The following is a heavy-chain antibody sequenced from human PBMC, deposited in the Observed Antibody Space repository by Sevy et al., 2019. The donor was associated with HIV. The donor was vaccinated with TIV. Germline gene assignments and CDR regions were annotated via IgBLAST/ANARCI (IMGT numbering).Heavy chain of an antibody. CDR1: GFTFNRYW. CDR2: VKQDGSEQ. V-gene: IGHV3-7*01. D-gene: IGHD2-15*01. Sequence: GGSLRLSCTASGFTFNRYWMSWVRQTPGKELEWVANVKQDGSEQYYVNSLKGRFTISRDNAKNSLYLQMNSLRAEDTAVYYCARFCSGGSCFYHDAFDIWGQGTMVTVSS. CDR3: ARFCSGGSCFYHDAFDI. J-gene: IGHJ3*02.